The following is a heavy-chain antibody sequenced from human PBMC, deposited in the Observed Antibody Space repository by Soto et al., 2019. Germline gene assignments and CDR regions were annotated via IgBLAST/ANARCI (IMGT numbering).Heavy chain of an antibody. V-gene: IGHV4-59*12. CDR1: GGSISSYY. CDR2: IYYSGST. J-gene: IGHJ4*02. D-gene: IGHD2-8*02. CDR3: ARDKITGLFDY. Sequence: SETLSLTCTVSGGSISSYYWSWIRQPPGKGLEWIGEIYYSGSTNYNPSLKSRVTISIDTSKNQFSLKLTSVTAADTAVYYCARDKITGLFDYWGQGTLVTVSS.